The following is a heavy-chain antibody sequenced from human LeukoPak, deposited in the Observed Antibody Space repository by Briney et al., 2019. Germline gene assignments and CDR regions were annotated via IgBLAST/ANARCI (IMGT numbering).Heavy chain of an antibody. Sequence: GGSLRLSCAASGFTFSNYWMTWVRQAPGKGLEWVANINRDGSERYYVDSVKGRFTISRDDAKSSLYLQMNSLRAEDTAVYYCARSISGSSTYYYYGMDVWGQGTTVTVSS. CDR1: GFTFSNYW. CDR2: INRDGSER. V-gene: IGHV3-7*03. CDR3: ARSISGSSTYYYYGMDV. D-gene: IGHD1-26*01. J-gene: IGHJ6*02.